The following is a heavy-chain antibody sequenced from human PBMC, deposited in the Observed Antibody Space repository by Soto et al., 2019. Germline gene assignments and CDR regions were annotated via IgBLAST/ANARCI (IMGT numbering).Heavy chain of an antibody. CDR3: KRDASRDSRARGCGGT. CDR1: GFTVSSYE. D-gene: IGHD2-15*01. J-gene: IGHJ5*02. V-gene: IGHV3-21*04. Sequence: PAGPLKLSCAPSGFTVSSYEINWVLQALGKGLEWGSTISSNSAYIYYTDALSRRFTISRDNAKNPLHLQMTSLRAEDTAAYYLKRDASRDSRARGCGGTWGPGKLGIVFS. CDR2: ISSNSAYI.